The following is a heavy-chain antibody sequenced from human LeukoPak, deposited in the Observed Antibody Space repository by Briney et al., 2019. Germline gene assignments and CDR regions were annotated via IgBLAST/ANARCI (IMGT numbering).Heavy chain of an antibody. CDR2: ISSEGSEQ. Sequence: GGSLRLSCAASGFTFTNHAMSWVRQAPGKGLEWVAVISSEGSEQLYADSVKGRFTISRDNSKNTVNLQMNSLRLDDTAVYYCAKDKGREGDYWGQGTLVAVSS. CDR3: AKDKGREGDY. V-gene: IGHV3-30*18. CDR1: GFTFTNHA. J-gene: IGHJ4*02.